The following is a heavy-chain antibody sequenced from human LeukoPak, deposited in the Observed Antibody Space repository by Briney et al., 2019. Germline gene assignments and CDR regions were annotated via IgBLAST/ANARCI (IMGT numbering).Heavy chain of an antibody. Sequence: GASVKVSCKVSGYTLTELSMHWVRQAPGKGLEWMGWINPNSDGTNYAQKFQGRVTMTRDTSISTAYMELSRLRSDDTAVYYCARDAYQLPSSYWGQGTLVTVSS. J-gene: IGHJ4*02. CDR1: GYTLTELS. D-gene: IGHD2-2*01. CDR3: ARDAYQLPSSY. CDR2: INPNSDGT. V-gene: IGHV1-2*02.